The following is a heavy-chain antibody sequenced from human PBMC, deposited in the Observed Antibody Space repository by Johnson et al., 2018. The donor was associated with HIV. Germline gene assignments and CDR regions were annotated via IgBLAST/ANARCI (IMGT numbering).Heavy chain of an antibody. CDR1: GFTVSSNY. CDR2: IFSVGGA. CDR3: ARDGRDLVTRGSFDI. Sequence: EVQLVESGGGLVQPGGSLRLSCAASGFTVSSNYMSWVRQAPGKGLEWVSVIFSVGGAYYADSVKGRFIISRDNSKNMLYLHMNSLRPEDTAVYYCARDGRDLVTRGSFDIWGQGTMVTVSS. D-gene: IGHD3-9*01. V-gene: IGHV3-66*02. J-gene: IGHJ3*02.